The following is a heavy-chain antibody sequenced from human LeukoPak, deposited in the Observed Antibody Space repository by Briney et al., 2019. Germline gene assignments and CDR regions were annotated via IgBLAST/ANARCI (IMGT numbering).Heavy chain of an antibody. V-gene: IGHV3-30-3*01. CDR1: GFTFSSYA. CDR3: ARVYSYGSRTPDY. D-gene: IGHD5-18*01. Sequence: GGSLRLSCAASGFTFSSYAMHWVRQAPGKGLGWVAVISYDGSNKYYADSVKGRFTISRDNSKNTLYLQMNSLRAEDTAVYYCARVYSYGSRTPDYWGQGTLVTVSS. J-gene: IGHJ4*02. CDR2: ISYDGSNK.